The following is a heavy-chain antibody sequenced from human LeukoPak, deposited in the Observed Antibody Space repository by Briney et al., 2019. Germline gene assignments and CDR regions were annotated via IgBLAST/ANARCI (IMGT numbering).Heavy chain of an antibody. CDR1: GYSFTSYW. CDR3: AGTRDSSGYYYQH. J-gene: IGHJ1*01. Sequence: GESLKISCKGSGYSFTSYWIGWVRQMPGKGLEWMGIIYPGDSDTRHSPSFQGQVTISADKSISTAYLQWSSLKASDTAMYYCAGTRDSSGYYYQHWGQGTLVTVSS. V-gene: IGHV5-51*01. D-gene: IGHD3-22*01. CDR2: IYPGDSDT.